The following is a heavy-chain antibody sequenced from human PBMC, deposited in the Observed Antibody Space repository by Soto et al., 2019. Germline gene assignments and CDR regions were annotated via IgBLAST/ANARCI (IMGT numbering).Heavy chain of an antibody. CDR2: IYHSGST. Sequence: TLSLTCAVSRGSISSGGSSWSWIRQPPGKGLEWIGYIYHSGSTYYNPSLKSRVTISVDRPKNQFSLKLSSVTAADTAVYYCARAGDSSGPVALGYWGQGTLVTVSS. CDR3: ARAGDSSGPVALGY. J-gene: IGHJ4*02. CDR1: RGSISSGGSS. D-gene: IGHD6-19*01. V-gene: IGHV4-30-2*01.